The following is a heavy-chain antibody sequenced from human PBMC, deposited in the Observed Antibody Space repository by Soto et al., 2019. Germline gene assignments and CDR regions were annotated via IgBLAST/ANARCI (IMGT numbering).Heavy chain of an antibody. CDR1: GFTLSSYD. CDR2: ISYDGDHK. J-gene: IGHJ4*02. D-gene: IGHD3-22*01. Sequence: PGGPLRVSCAVSGFTLSSYDMHWVRQAPGKGIEWVAVISYDGDHKYYADFVKGRFTIFRDNSNNTPYLQINRLRAEDTAVYYCARGPDYYDISDYYSDFDYWRQETLVANSS. V-gene: IGHV3-30*01. CDR3: ARGPDYYDISDYYSDFDY.